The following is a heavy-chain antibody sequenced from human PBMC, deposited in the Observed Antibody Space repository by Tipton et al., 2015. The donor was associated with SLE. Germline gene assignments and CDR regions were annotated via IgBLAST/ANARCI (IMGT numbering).Heavy chain of an antibody. CDR3: ARHPVGATDYFDY. Sequence: SLRLSCAASGFTFSSYSMNWVRQAPGKGLEWVSSISSSSSYIYYADSVKGRFTISRDNAKNSLYLQMNSLRAEDTAVYYCARHPVGATDYFDYWGQGTLVTVSS. D-gene: IGHD1-26*01. CDR1: GFTFSSYS. J-gene: IGHJ4*02. CDR2: ISSSSSYI. V-gene: IGHV3-21*01.